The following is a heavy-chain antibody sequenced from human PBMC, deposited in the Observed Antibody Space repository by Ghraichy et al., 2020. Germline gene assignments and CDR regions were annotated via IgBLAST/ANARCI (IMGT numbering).Heavy chain of an antibody. CDR3: ARENPPTAHPEYSYGYGGFDY. D-gene: IGHD5-18*01. CDR1: GGSISSYY. CDR2: IYHIGST. J-gene: IGHJ4*02. V-gene: IGHV4-59*01. Sequence: SETLSLTCTVSGGSISSYYWSWIRQPPGKGLEWIGYIYHIGSTNYNPSLKSRVTISVDTSKNQFSLKLNSVTAADTAVYYCARENPPTAHPEYSYGYGGFDYWGQGTLVTVSS.